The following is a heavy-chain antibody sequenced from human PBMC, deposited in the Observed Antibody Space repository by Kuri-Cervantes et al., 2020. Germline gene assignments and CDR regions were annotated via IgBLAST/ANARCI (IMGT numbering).Heavy chain of an antibody. CDR1: GFTFSTYG. CDR2: ISTSSSYI. Sequence: GESLKISCAASGFTFSTYGMHWVRQAPGKGLEWVSSISTSSSYIFYADSVKGRFTISRDNAKNSLYLQMNSLRGEDTGVYYCARGTLEQQLVLPDYWGQGTLVTVSS. J-gene: IGHJ4*02. D-gene: IGHD6-13*01. V-gene: IGHV3-21*03. CDR3: ARGTLEQQLVLPDY.